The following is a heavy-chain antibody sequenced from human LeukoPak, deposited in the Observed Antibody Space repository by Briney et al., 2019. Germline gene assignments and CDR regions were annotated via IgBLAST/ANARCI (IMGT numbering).Heavy chain of an antibody. Sequence: ASVKVSCKASGHTFTGYYMHWVRQAPGQGLEWMGWINPNSGGTNYAQKFQGRVTMTRDTSISTAYMELSRLRSDDTAVYYCARDFAGTTVAFDYWGQGTLVTVSS. J-gene: IGHJ4*02. D-gene: IGHD1-1*01. CDR1: GHTFTGYY. CDR2: INPNSGGT. V-gene: IGHV1-2*02. CDR3: ARDFAGTTVAFDY.